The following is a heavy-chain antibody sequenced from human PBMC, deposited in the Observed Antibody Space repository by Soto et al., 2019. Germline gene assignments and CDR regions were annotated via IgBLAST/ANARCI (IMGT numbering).Heavy chain of an antibody. Sequence: GGSLRLSCAASGFTFSSYWMSWVRQAPGKGLEWVANIKQDGSEKYYVDSVKGRFTISRDNAKNSLYLQMNSLRAEDTAVYYCARDSPLWFGELSRYYYYYGMDVWGQGTTVTVSS. V-gene: IGHV3-7*01. CDR2: IKQDGSEK. CDR1: GFTFSSYW. CDR3: ARDSPLWFGELSRYYYYYGMDV. J-gene: IGHJ6*02. D-gene: IGHD3-10*01.